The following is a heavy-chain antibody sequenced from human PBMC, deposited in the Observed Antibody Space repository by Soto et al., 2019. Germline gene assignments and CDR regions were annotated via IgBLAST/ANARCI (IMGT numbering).Heavy chain of an antibody. J-gene: IGHJ1*01. CDR2: ISNSGGST. V-gene: IGHV3-23*01. D-gene: IGHD4-17*01. CDR1: GFTFSNYG. Sequence: GGSLRLSCAASGFTFSNYGMSWVRQAPGKGLEWVSSISNSGGSTYYADSVKGRFTISRDNSKNTLYLQMNSLRAEDTAVYYCAKDPSWAHDDGDYEYFQHWGQGTLVTGSS. CDR3: AKDPSWAHDDGDYEYFQH.